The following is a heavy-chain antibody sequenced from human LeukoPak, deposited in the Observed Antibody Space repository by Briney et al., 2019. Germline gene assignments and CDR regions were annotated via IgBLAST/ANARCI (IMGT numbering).Heavy chain of an antibody. CDR3: ARFEKLSSGYYFDY. J-gene: IGHJ4*02. CDR2: INHSGST. Sequence: NPSETLSLTCAVYGGSFCVYYWSGIPHRPGGGLEWVGKINHSGSTNYNPSLKTLLNISVHTSKNQFSLKLRSETTADTAVYYCARFEKLSSGYYFDYWGQGTLVTVSS. CDR1: GGSFCVYY. V-gene: IGHV4-34*01. D-gene: IGHD3-22*01.